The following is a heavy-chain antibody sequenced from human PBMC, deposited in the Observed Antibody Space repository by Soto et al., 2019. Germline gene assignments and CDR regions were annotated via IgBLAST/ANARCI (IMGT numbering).Heavy chain of an antibody. CDR3: AIGGKGYDDYHYGKDV. CDR1: GFTFSSYA. CDR2: ISYDGSNK. Sequence: GGSLRLSCAASGFTFSSYAMHWVRQAPGKGLEWVAVISYDGSNKYYADSVKGRFTISRDNSKNTLYLQMNSLRAEDTAVYYCAIGGKGYDDYHYGKDVWRQGTTVTGSS. V-gene: IGHV3-30-3*01. D-gene: IGHD3-3*01. J-gene: IGHJ6*01.